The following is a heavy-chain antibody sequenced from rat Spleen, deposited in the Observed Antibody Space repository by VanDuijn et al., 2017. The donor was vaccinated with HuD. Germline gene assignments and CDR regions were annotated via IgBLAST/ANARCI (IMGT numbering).Heavy chain of an antibody. CDR3: ARVGRVSVMDA. CDR2: IWSGGNT. CDR1: GFSLTSYH. Sequence: QVQLKESGPGLMQPSQTLSLTCIVSGFSLTSYHVHWVRQSPGKGLEWMAVIWSGGNTDYNSALKSRLSISRDTSKSQVLLKMNSLQTEDTAMYFCARVGRVSVMDAWGQGASVTVSS. J-gene: IGHJ4*01. D-gene: IGHD1-11*01. V-gene: IGHV2-15*01.